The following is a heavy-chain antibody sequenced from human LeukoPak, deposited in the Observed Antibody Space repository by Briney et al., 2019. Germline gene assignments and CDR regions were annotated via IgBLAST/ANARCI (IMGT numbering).Heavy chain of an antibody. CDR3: ARRMVPGFPVK. D-gene: IGHD3-10*01. J-gene: IGHJ4*02. CDR1: GGSFSGYY. V-gene: IGHV4-34*01. CDR2: INHSGST. Sequence: SETLSLTCAVYGGSFSGYYWSWIRQPPGKGVEWIGEINHSGSTNYNPSLKSRVTISVDTSKNQFSLKLSSETAADTAVYYCARRMVPGFPVKWGQGTLVTVSS.